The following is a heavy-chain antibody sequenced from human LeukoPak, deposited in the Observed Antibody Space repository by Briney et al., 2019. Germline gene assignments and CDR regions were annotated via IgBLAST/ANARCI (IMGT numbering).Heavy chain of an antibody. CDR2: IYYTGNT. D-gene: IGHD2-21*02. V-gene: IGHV4-59*01. Sequence: SETLSLTCAVSGGSITTYYWTWLRQPPGQALEWIGYIYYTGNTKYNPSLESRVTMSIDTSKNEFSLKIYSVNAADTGVYFCASGSVVTALDQWGQGTLVTVSS. CDR1: GGSITTYY. CDR3: ASGSVVTALDQ. J-gene: IGHJ4*02.